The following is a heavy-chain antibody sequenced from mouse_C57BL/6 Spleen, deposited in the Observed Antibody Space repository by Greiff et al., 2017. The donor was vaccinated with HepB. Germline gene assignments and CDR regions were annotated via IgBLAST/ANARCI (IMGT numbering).Heavy chain of an antibody. Sequence: EVKLLESGPGLVKPSQSLSLTCSVTGYSITSGYYWNWIRQFPGNKLEWMGYISYDGSNNYNPSLKNRISITRDTSKNQFFLKLNSVTTEDTATYYCAREGDYGYLYAMDYWGQGTSVTVSS. V-gene: IGHV3-6*01. CDR1: GYSITSGYY. D-gene: IGHD2-2*01. J-gene: IGHJ4*01. CDR3: AREGDYGYLYAMDY. CDR2: ISYDGSN.